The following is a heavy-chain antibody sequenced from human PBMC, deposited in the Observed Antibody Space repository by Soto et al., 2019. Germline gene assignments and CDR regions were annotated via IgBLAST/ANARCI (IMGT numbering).Heavy chain of an antibody. CDR2: INHFGSP. Sequence: QVQLHQWGAGLLKPSETLSLTCGVYNGSFMGYYWTWVRQPPGKGLEWIGEINHFGSPNYNPSLKRRVAISIDPSKHQFSLSLRSLSAADTAVYYCASLNGGRFLDKGDYWGQGILVTVSS. CDR1: NGSFMGYY. J-gene: IGHJ4*02. V-gene: IGHV4-34*01. D-gene: IGHD3-3*01. CDR3: ASLNGGRFLDKGDY.